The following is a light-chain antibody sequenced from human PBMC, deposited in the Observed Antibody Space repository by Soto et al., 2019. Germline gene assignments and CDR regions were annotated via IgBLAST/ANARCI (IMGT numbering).Light chain of an antibody. CDR3: QQRSNGPSYT. CDR2: EAS. V-gene: IGKV3-11*01. CDR1: QSVSTY. Sequence: EIVLTQSPAMLSLSPGERATLSCRASQSVSTYLAWYQHKPGQPPRLLIYEASNRASGIPARFSGSGSGTDFTLTISSLEPEDFAVYYCQQRSNGPSYTFGQGTKLEIK. J-gene: IGKJ2*01.